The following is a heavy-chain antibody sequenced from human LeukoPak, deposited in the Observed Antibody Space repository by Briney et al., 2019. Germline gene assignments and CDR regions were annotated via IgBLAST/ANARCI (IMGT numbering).Heavy chain of an antibody. V-gene: IGHV3-74*01. CDR1: GFTLTTYW. CDR3: ARDSGHDAFDI. Sequence: GGSLRLSCAASGFTLTTYWMHWVRQAQGKGLVWVSRINSDGKITTYADSVKGRLTSSGDYAKNTLYLQMNSLRAEDTAVYYCARDSGHDAFDIWGQGTTVTVSS. J-gene: IGHJ3*02. CDR2: INSDGKIT.